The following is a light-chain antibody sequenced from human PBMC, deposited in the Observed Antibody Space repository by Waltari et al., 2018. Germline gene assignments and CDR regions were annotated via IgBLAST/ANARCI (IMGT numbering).Light chain of an antibody. CDR3: QQYGTSPYT. V-gene: IGKV3-20*01. CDR2: GAS. Sequence: DIVLTQSPGTLSLSPGERATLPCRASQSVSSRYLVWYQQKPGQAPRLLIYGASSRATGIPDRFSGSGSGTDFTLTISRLEPEDYAVYYCQQYGTSPYTFGQGTKLEIK. J-gene: IGKJ2*01. CDR1: QSVSSRY.